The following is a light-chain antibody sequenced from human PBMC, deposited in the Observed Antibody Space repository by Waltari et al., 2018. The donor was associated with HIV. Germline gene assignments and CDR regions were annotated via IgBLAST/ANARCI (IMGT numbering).Light chain of an antibody. J-gene: IGKJ3*01. CDR3: QQYGSSPLT. CDR2: IAS. Sequence: EIVLTQSPGTLSLSPGERATLSCRASETVRNSFLAWYQQKPGQAPRLLIYIASSRATGVPDRFSGSGSGTEFTLTISRLEPEDFAVYFCQQYGSSPLTFGPGTKVEIK. CDR1: ETVRNSF. V-gene: IGKV3-20*01.